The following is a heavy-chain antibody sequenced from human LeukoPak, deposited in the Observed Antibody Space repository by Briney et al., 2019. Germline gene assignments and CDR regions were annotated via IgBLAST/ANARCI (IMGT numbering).Heavy chain of an antibody. V-gene: IGHV4-31*03. CDR1: GGSISSGGYY. CDR2: IYYSGST. Sequence: SQTLSLTCTVSGGSISSGGYYWSWIRQHPGKGLEWIGYIYYSGSTYYNPSLKSRVTVSVDTSKNQFSLKLSSVTAADTAVYYCAAQDVNWFDPWGQGTLATVSS. J-gene: IGHJ5*02. D-gene: IGHD2-15*01. CDR3: AAQDVNWFDP.